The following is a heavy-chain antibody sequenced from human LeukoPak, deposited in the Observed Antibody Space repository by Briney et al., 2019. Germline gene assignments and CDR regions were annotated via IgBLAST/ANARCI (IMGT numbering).Heavy chain of an antibody. V-gene: IGHV1-2*02. J-gene: IGHJ3*02. CDR3: ARVPRGVVAPTQDDAFDI. CDR2: INPNSGGT. D-gene: IGHD2-2*01. Sequence: GASVKVSCKASGYTFTGYYMHWVRQAPGQGLEWMGWINPNSGGTNYAQKFQGRVTMTRDTSISTAYMELSRLRSDDTAVYYCARVPRGVVAPTQDDAFDIWGQGTMVTVSS. CDR1: GYTFTGYY.